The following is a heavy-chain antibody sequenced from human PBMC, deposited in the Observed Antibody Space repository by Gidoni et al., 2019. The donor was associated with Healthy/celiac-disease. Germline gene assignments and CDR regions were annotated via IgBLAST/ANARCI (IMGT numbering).Heavy chain of an antibody. V-gene: IGHV3-7*01. D-gene: IGHD3-16*01. CDR2: IKQDGSEK. CDR3: ARDAVGDDYIWGSYSFDY. J-gene: IGHJ4*02. Sequence: EVQLVESGGGLVQPGGSLRLSCAASGCTFSSYWWSWVRRAPGRGLEWVANIKQDGSEKDYVDSVKGRFTTSRDNAKNSLYLQMNSLRAEDTAVYYCARDAVGDDYIWGSYSFDYWGQGTLVTVSS. CDR1: GCTFSSYW.